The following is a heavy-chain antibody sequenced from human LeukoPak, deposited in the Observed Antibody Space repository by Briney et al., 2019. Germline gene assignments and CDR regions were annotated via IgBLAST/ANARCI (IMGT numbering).Heavy chain of an antibody. D-gene: IGHD7-27*01. V-gene: IGHV4-34*01. CDR1: GGSFSGYY. CDR3: ARGLHWDYYYMDV. J-gene: IGHJ6*03. Sequence: SETLSLTCAVYGGSFSGYYWSWIRQPPGKGLEWLGEINHSGGTNYNPSLKSRVTISVDTSKNQFSLKLSSVTAADTAVYYCARGLHWDYYYMDVWGKGTTVTVSS. CDR2: INHSGGT.